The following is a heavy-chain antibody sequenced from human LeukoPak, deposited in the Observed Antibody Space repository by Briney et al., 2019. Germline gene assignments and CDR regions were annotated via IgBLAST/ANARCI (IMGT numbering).Heavy chain of an antibody. Sequence: GGSLRLSCAVSGFTFNSYAMNWVRQAPGKGLEWVSTISGSSGSIYYADSVKGRITISRDNSKNTLYLQMNSLRAEDTAIYYCAKGTTMVTTSPGGYWGQGTLVTVSS. CDR3: AKGTTMVTTSPGGY. J-gene: IGHJ4*02. V-gene: IGHV3-23*01. CDR2: ISGSSGSI. D-gene: IGHD4-17*01. CDR1: GFTFNSYA.